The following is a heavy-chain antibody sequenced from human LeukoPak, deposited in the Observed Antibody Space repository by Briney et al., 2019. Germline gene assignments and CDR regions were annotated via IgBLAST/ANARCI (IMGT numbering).Heavy chain of an antibody. D-gene: IGHD3-10*01. V-gene: IGHV3-23*01. CDR2: ISGSGGDT. J-gene: IGHJ4*02. CDR3: AKRVWFGETNSDY. Sequence: QSGGSLRLSCAASGLTFSRYAMSWVRQAPGKGLEWISSISGSGGDTYYADSVKGRFTTSRDTSKNTLYLQMNSLRAEDTAVYYCAKRVWFGETNSDYWGQGTLVTVSS. CDR1: GLTFSRYA.